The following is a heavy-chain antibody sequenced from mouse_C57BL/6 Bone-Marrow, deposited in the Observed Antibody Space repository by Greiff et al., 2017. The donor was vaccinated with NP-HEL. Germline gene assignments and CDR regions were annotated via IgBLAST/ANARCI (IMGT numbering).Heavy chain of an antibody. D-gene: IGHD3-1*01. V-gene: IGHV1-59*01. CDR1: GYTFTSYW. Sequence: QVQLQQPGAELVRPGTSVKLSCKASGYTFTSYWMHWVKQRPGQGLEWIGVIDPSDSYTNYNQKFKGKATLTVDTSSSTAYMQLSSLTSEDSAVYYCARSGYYVDYWGQGTTLTVSS. J-gene: IGHJ2*01. CDR3: ARSGYYVDY. CDR2: IDPSDSYT.